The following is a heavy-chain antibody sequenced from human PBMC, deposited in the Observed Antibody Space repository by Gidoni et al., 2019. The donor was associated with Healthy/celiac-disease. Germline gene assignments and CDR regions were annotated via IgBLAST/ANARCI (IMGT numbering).Heavy chain of an antibody. J-gene: IGHJ6*02. CDR2: IYSGGST. Sequence: EVQLVESGGGLVQPGGSLRLSCAASGFTFSRNYMSWVRQAPGKGLEWVSVIYSGGSTYYADSVKGRFTISRHNSKNTLYLQMNSLRAEDTAVYYCARDLAVAGTWDYYYYGMDVWGQGTTVTVSS. V-gene: IGHV3-53*04. CDR3: ARDLAVAGTWDYYYYGMDV. CDR1: GFTFSRNY. D-gene: IGHD6-19*01.